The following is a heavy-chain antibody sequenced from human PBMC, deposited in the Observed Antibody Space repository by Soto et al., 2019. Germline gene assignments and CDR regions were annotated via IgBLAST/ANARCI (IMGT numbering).Heavy chain of an antibody. CDR2: ISWDGGST. J-gene: IGHJ6*02. CDR3: VKTLPPRRYYYGLDV. CDR1: GFTFGSYT. V-gene: IGHV3-43*01. Sequence: WGSLRLSCAASGFTFGSYTMHWVRQAPGKGLEWVSLISWDGGSTYYADSVKGRFTISRDNSKNSLYLQMNSLRTEDTALYYSVKTLPPRRYYYGLDVWGQGTMVTVSS.